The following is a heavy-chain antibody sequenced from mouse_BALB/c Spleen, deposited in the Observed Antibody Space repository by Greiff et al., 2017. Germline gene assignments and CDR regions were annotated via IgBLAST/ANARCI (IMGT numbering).Heavy chain of an antibody. CDR2: ISSGSSTI. D-gene: IGHD2-3*01. J-gene: IGHJ3*01. CDR3: ARERASPFYFFAY. CDR1: GFTFSSFG. Sequence: EVLLVESGGGLVQPGGSRKLSCAASGFTFSSFGMHWVRQAPEKGLEWVAYISSGSSTIYYADTVKGRFTISRDNPKNTLFLQMTSLRSEDTAMYYCARERASPFYFFAYWGQGTLVTVSA. V-gene: IGHV5-17*02.